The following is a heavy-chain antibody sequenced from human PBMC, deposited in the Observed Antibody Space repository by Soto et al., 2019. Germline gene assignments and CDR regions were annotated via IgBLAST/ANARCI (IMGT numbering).Heavy chain of an antibody. V-gene: IGHV1-8*01. CDR2: MNPNSGNT. CDR3: ARGLKEPVYDFWSGGHYYYYYGMDV. Sequence: ASVKVSCKASGYTFTSYDINWVRQATGQGLEWMGWMNPNSGNTGYAQKFQGRVTMTRNTSISTAYMELSSLRSEDTAVYYCARGLKEPVYDFWSGGHYYYYYGMDVWGQGTTVTV. J-gene: IGHJ6*02. CDR1: GYTFTSYD. D-gene: IGHD3-3*01.